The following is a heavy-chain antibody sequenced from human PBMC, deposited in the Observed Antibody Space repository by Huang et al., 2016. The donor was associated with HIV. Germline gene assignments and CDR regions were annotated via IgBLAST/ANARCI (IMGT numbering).Heavy chain of an antibody. D-gene: IGHD2-2*03. Sequence: QLRESGPGLVTPSETLSLTCSASGTSMTSSTFYWGWFRQPPGRGLGWIGSVCFLGNTYYNPSLNSRVTISIDTANKQYSMSLTSVTAADTAVYFCAREVRSVDTDRPDGYYYRGLDVWGQGTTVIVSS. CDR3: AREVRSVDTDRPDGYYYRGLDV. J-gene: IGHJ6*02. CDR1: GTSMTSSTFY. V-gene: IGHV4-39*02. CDR2: VCFLGNT.